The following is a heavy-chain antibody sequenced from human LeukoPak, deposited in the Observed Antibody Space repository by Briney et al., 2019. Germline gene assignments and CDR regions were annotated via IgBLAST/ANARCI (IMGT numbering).Heavy chain of an antibody. CDR2: MNPNSGNT. D-gene: IGHD2-2*01. V-gene: IGHV1-8*01. J-gene: IGHJ4*02. CDR1: GYTFTSYD. Sequence: ASVKVSCKASGYTFTSYDINWVRQATGQGLEWMGWMNPNSGNTGYAQKFQGRVTMTRNTSISTAYMELSSLRSEDTAVYYCARGNYCSRTSRYYGVGDYWGQGALVTVSS. CDR3: ARGNYCSRTSRYYGVGDY.